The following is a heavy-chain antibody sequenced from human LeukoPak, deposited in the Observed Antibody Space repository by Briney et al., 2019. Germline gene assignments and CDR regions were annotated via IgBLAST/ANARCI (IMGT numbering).Heavy chain of an antibody. CDR1: GGSFSGYY. Sequence: SETLSLTCAVYGGSFSGYYWSWIRQPPGKGLEWIGEINHSGSTNYNPSLKSRVTISVDTSKNQFSLKLSSVTAADTAVYYYARGGYYYDSSGSYYFDYWGQGTLVTVSS. CDR2: INHSGST. V-gene: IGHV4-34*01. D-gene: IGHD3-22*01. J-gene: IGHJ4*02. CDR3: ARGGYYYDSSGSYYFDY.